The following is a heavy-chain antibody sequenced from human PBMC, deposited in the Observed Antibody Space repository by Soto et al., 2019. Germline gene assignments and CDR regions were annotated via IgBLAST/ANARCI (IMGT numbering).Heavy chain of an antibody. J-gene: IGHJ4*02. D-gene: IGHD1-1*01. V-gene: IGHV3-23*01. Sequence: GGSLRLSCVASGYTLNNYAMTCDRKTLGKDLVWASAMRPGGGLKFVQDHVKGRFTISRDDAKKTVPLQMNTLRADDTAVYYCANARQYCSPTRCLDWNDYHAFWGEGALVTVSS. CDR3: ANARQYCSPTRCLDWNDYHAF. CDR2: MRPGGGLK. CDR1: GYTLNNYA.